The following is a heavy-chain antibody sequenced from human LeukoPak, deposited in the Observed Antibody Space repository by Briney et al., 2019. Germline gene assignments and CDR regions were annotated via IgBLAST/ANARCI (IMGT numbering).Heavy chain of an antibody. Sequence: GGSLRLSCSASGFTFSSYAMHLVRQAPGKGLEYVSAISSNGVSTYYADSVKGRFTISRDNSKNTLHLQMSSLRAEDTAVYYCVKDLGGSGSYYPKYGWYFDLWGRGTLVTVSS. CDR2: ISSNGVST. D-gene: IGHD3-10*01. CDR3: VKDLGGSGSYYPKYGWYFDL. J-gene: IGHJ2*01. CDR1: GFTFSSYA. V-gene: IGHV3-64D*06.